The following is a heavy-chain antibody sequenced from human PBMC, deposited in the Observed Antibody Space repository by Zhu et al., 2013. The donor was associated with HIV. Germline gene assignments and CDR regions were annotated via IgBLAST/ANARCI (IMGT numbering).Heavy chain of an antibody. Sequence: QVQLVQSGAEVKKPGASVKVSCKTSGYTFTNNYIHWVRQAPGQGLEWMGIINPSGGGTSYAQKFQGRVTMTSDTSTSTVYMDFSSLRSEDTAVYYCARDGRYSSSFYDAFDLWGQGDNGHRLF. CDR3: ARDGRYSSSFYDAFDL. CDR2: INPSGGGT. CDR1: GYTFTNNY. V-gene: IGHV1-46*01. D-gene: IGHD6-13*01. J-gene: IGHJ3*01.